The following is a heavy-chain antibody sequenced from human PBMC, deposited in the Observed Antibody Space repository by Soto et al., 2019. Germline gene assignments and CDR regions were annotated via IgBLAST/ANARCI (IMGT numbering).Heavy chain of an antibody. V-gene: IGHV4-39*01. J-gene: IGHJ4*02. D-gene: IGHD6-13*01. Sequence: SETLSLTCTVSGGSISSSSYYWGWIRQPPGKGLEWIGSIYYSGSTYYNPSLKSRVTISVDTSKNQFSLKLSSVTAADTAVYYCARHSRRAYFDYWGQGTLVTVSS. CDR1: GGSISSSSYY. CDR3: ARHSRRAYFDY. CDR2: IYYSGST.